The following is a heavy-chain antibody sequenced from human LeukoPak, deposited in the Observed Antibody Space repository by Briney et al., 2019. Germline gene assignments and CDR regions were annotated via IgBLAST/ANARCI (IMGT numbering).Heavy chain of an antibody. J-gene: IGHJ4*02. CDR2: ISGSAEHT. D-gene: IGHD6-19*01. CDR1: GFTVSSNY. CDR3: AKHGFSSGWPQVPSEH. Sequence: GGSLRLSCAASGFTVSSNYMSWVRQAPGKGLEWVSAISGSAEHTYYADSVKGRFTISRDNSKNTLYLQMISLRAEDTAVYYCAKHGFSSGWPQVPSEHWGQGTLVTVSS. V-gene: IGHV3-23*01.